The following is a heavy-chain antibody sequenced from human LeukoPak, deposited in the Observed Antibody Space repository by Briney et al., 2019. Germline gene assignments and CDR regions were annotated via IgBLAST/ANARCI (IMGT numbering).Heavy chain of an antibody. CDR2: IYYSGIT. CDR1: GGSIISSSYY. Sequence: SETLSLTCTVSGGSIISSSYYWGWIRQPPGKGLEWIGSIYYSGITSYNPSLKSRVTISVDTSENQFSLKLSSVTAADTAVYYCVRLPLKYQVDCWGQGTLVTVSS. D-gene: IGHD2-2*01. CDR3: VRLPLKYQVDC. V-gene: IGHV4-39*01. J-gene: IGHJ4*02.